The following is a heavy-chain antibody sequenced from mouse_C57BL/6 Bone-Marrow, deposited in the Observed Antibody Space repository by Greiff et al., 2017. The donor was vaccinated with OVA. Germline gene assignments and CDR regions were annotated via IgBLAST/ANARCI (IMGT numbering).Heavy chain of an antibody. V-gene: IGHV1-4*01. J-gene: IGHJ3*01. CDR3: ARPSPRTGHGWAY. CDR2: INPSSGYT. CDR1: GYTFTSYT. Sequence: QVQLQQSGAELARPGASVKMSCKASGYTFTSYTMHWVKQRPGQGLEWIGYINPSSGYTKYNQKFKDKATLTADKSSSTAYRQLSSLTSEDTAVNYRARPSPRTGHGWAYWGQGTLVTVSA. D-gene: IGHD4-1*01.